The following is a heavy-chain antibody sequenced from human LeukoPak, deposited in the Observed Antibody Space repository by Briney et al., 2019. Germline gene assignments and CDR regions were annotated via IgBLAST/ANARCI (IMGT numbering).Heavy chain of an antibody. D-gene: IGHD2-2*01. CDR2: INHSGST. Sequence: KSSETLCLTCAVYGGSFSGYYWSWIRQPPGKGLEWIGEINHSGSTNYNPSLKSRVTISVDTSKNQFSLKLSSVTAADTAVYYCASSLRGYCSRTNCADPDYWGQGTLVTVSS. CDR3: ASSLRGYCSRTNCADPDY. J-gene: IGHJ4*02. CDR1: GGSFSGYY. V-gene: IGHV4-34*01.